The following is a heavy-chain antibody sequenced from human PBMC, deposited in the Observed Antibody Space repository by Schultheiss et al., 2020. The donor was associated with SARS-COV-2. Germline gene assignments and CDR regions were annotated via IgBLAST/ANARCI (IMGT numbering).Heavy chain of an antibody. D-gene: IGHD6-19*01. V-gene: IGHV4-61*01. CDR2: IYNSGST. CDR3: ARVSYSSGWVDY. Sequence: SETLSLTCTVSGGSISSGNYYWSWIRQPPGKGLEWIGYIYNSGSTKYNPSLKSRVTISVVTSKNQFSLKLSSVTAADTAVYYCARVSYSSGWVDYWGQGTLVTVSS. J-gene: IGHJ4*02. CDR1: GGSISSGNYY.